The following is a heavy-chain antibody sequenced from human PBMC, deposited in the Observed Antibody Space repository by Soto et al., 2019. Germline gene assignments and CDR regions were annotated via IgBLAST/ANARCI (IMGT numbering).Heavy chain of an antibody. CDR1: GFTFSSYA. J-gene: IGHJ5*02. V-gene: IGHV3-23*01. CDR2: ISGGGGGST. CDR3: AIGDGWFDP. Sequence: EVQLLESGGGLVQPGGSLRLSCAASGFTFSSYAMSWVRQAPGKGLEWVSAISGGGGGSTYYGDSVKGRFTVSRDNSKNTLYLQMNSLRADDTAVYYCAIGDGWFDPWGQGTLVTVSS.